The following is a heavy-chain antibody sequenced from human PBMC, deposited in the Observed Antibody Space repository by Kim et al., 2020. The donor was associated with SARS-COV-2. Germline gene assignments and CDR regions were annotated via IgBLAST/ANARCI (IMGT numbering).Heavy chain of an antibody. CDR3: ARALMVRGVRSWFDP. J-gene: IGHJ5*02. D-gene: IGHD3-10*01. Sequence: GGSLRLSCAASGFTFSSYSMNWVRQAPGKGLEWVSYISSSSSTIYYADSVKGRFTISRDNAKNALYLQMNSLRDEDTAVYYCARALMVRGVRSWFDPWCQGTLVTVSS. CDR2: ISSSSSTI. CDR1: GFTFSSYS. V-gene: IGHV3-48*02.